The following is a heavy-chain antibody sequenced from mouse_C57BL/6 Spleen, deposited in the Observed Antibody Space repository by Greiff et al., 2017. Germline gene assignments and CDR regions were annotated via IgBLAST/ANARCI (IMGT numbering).Heavy chain of an antibody. CDR1: GFTFSDYG. CDR2: ISSGSSTI. V-gene: IGHV5-17*01. CDR3: AREYYGSSCYWDFDV. Sequence: DVKLVESGGGLVKPGGSLKLSCAASGFTFSDYGMHWVRQAPEKGLEWVAYISSGSSTIYYADTVKGRFTISRDNAKNTLFLQMTSLRSEDTAMYYCAREYYGSSCYWDFDVWGTGTTVTVSS. J-gene: IGHJ1*03. D-gene: IGHD1-1*01.